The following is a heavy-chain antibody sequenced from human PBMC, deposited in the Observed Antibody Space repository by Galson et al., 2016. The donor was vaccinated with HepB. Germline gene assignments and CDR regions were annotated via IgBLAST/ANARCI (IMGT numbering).Heavy chain of an antibody. CDR3: AMQYEYRSTWYYFDS. J-gene: IGHJ4*02. D-gene: IGHD6-13*01. CDR1: GYPISSQY. Sequence: ETLSLPCTVSGYPISSQYWTWNRPPAGRGPESIGRLRTSGRLNYHPPRTSPVSRSIDTSKDQVSLRLTSVTAADAAVYYCAMQYEYRSTWYYFDSWGQGTLVTVSS. V-gene: IGHV4-4*07. CDR2: LRTSGRL.